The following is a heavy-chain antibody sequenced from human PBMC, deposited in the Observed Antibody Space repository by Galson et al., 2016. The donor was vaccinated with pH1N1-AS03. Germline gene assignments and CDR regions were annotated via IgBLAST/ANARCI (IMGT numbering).Heavy chain of an antibody. CDR1: GFTVSSKY. J-gene: IGHJ4*02. CDR3: AGCSGWYGSCYFDC. D-gene: IGHD6-19*01. CDR2: IYSGGDT. Sequence: LRLSCAASGFTVSSKYMNWVRQAPGKALEWISVIYSGGDTFYADSVKGRFTISRDNFKNTLYLQMNSLRADDTAVYYCAGCSGWYGSCYFDCWGQGTLVTVSS. V-gene: IGHV3-53*01.